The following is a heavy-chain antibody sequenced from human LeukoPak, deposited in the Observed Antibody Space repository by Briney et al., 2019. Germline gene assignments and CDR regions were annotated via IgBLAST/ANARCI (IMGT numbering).Heavy chain of an antibody. V-gene: IGHV4-38-2*02. D-gene: IGHD6-6*01. CDR1: GYSISSGYY. J-gene: IGHJ4*02. CDR3: AKDLVRVEQLVSRPGDFDY. CDR2: IYHSGST. Sequence: PSETLSLTCTVSGYSISSGYYWGWIRQPPGKGLEWIGSIYHSGSTYYNPSLKSRVTISVDTSKNQFSLKLSSVTAADTAVYYCAKDLVRVEQLVSRPGDFDYWGQGTLVTVSS.